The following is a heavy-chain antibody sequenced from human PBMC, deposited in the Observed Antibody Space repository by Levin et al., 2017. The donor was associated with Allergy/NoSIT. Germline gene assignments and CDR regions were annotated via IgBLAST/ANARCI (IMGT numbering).Heavy chain of an antibody. CDR2: IIPIFGTA. J-gene: IGHJ4*02. CDR1: GGTFSSYA. D-gene: IGHD5-12*01. CDR3: ASERGYSGYDQSFDY. Sequence: SVKVSCKASGGTFSSYAISWVRQAPGQGLEWMGGIIPIFGTANYAQKFQGRVTITADESTSTAYMELSSLRSEDTAVYYCASERGYSGYDQSFDYWGQGTLVTVSS. V-gene: IGHV1-69*13.